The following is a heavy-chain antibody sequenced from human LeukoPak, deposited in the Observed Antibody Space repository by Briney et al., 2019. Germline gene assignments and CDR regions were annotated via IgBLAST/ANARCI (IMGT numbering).Heavy chain of an antibody. CDR2: IYYSGST. J-gene: IGHJ4*02. CDR1: GGSISSYY. D-gene: IGHD2-15*01. V-gene: IGHV4-39*07. Sequence: SETLSLTCTVSGGSISSYYWSWIRQPPGKGLEWIGSIYYSGSTYYNPSLKSRVTISVDTSKNQFSLKLSSVTAADTAVYYCARDLGSGGYWGQGTLVTVSS. CDR3: ARDLGSGGY.